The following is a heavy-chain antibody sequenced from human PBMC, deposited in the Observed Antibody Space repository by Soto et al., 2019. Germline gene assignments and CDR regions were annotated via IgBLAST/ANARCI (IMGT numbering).Heavy chain of an antibody. CDR3: ARELTTGSTYYYGSREYYFDY. V-gene: IGHV4-30-2*05. D-gene: IGHD3-10*01. J-gene: IGHJ4*02. CDR1: GGSISSGGYS. CDR2: IHHSGST. Sequence: TSETLSLTCAVSGGSISSGGYSWSWIRQPPGKGLEWIGNIHHSGSTYYNPSLKSRVTISIDTSKNQFSLKVTSVTAADTAVYYCARELTTGSTYYYGSREYYFDYWGQGTLVTVSS.